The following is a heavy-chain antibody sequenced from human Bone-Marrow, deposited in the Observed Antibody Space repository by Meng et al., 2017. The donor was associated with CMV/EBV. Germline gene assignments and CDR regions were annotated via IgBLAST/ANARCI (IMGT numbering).Heavy chain of an antibody. CDR3: ARDFRVRSGTGGMDV. V-gene: IGHV4-34*01. D-gene: IGHD1-7*01. J-gene: IGHJ6*02. CDR1: GGSFNAYY. Sequence: GSLRLSCTVYGGSFNAYYYNWFRQAPGKGLEWIGEINHSGGTNYNPSLKSRVTISVDTSKNQFSLKLSSVTAADTAVYYCARDFRVRSGTGGMDVWGQGTTVTVSS. CDR2: INHSGGT.